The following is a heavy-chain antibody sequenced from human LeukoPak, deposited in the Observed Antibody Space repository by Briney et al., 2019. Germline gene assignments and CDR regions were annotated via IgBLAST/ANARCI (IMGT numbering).Heavy chain of an antibody. J-gene: IGHJ3*02. V-gene: IGHV5-51*01. CDR1: GYIFTNYW. Sequence: GESLKISCRASGYIFTNYWIAWVRWMPGEGLQWMGIILPGDSNTRYSPSFRGQVTISAETSTRTAYLQWTSLRASDTAMYYCARSVVITTGAFDIWGQGTMVTVSS. CDR3: ARSVVITTGAFDI. D-gene: IGHD3-22*01. CDR2: ILPGDSNT.